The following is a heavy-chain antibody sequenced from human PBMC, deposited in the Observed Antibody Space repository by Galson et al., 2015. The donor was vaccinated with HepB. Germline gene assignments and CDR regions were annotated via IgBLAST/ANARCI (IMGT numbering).Heavy chain of an antibody. J-gene: IGHJ6*02. CDR2: IIPIFGTA. D-gene: IGHD4-17*01. Sequence: SVKVSCKASGGTFSSYAISWVRQAPGQGLEWMGGIIPIFGTANYAQKFQGRVTITADKSTSTAYMELSSLRSEDTAVYYCARDPRGTTVTAGVYYGMDVWGQGTTVTVSS. V-gene: IGHV1-69*06. CDR3: ARDPRGTTVTAGVYYGMDV. CDR1: GGTFSSYA.